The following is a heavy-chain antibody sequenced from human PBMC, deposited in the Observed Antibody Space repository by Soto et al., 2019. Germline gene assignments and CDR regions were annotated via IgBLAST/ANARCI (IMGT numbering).Heavy chain of an antibody. J-gene: IGHJ6*02. V-gene: IGHV3-66*01. CDR2: IKNGGST. CDR1: GFTVSSNY. Sequence: EVQLVESGGGLVQPGGSLRLSCAASGFTVSSNYMSWVRQAPGKGLEWVSVIKNGGSTYYADSVKGRFTITRDNSKNTLYLQTNSLRAEDTAVYYCARDRIPTGMDVWGQGTTVTVSS. CDR3: ARDRIPTGMDV.